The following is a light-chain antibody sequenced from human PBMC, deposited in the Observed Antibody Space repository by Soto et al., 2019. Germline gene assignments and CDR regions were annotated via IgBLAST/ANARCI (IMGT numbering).Light chain of an antibody. CDR1: QGISSW. J-gene: IGKJ1*01. CDR2: DAS. V-gene: IGKV1-5*01. Sequence: DIQITQNTSSVSASVGDRVTITCRASQGISSWLAWYQQKPGKAPKLLIYDASSLESGVPSRFSGSGSGTEFTLTISSLQPDDFATYYCQQYNSYSVTFGQGTKVDI. CDR3: QQYNSYSVT.